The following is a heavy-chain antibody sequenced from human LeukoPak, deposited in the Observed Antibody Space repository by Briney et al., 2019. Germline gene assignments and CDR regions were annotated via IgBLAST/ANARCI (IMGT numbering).Heavy chain of an antibody. Sequence: GGSLRLSCAASGFTFDDYGMSWVRQAPGKGLEWVSAISGSGGSPYYADSVKGRFTISRDNSKNTLYLQMDSLRAEDTAVYYCAKAPTTSAYYYYMDVWGKGTTVTVSS. CDR1: GFTFDDYG. V-gene: IGHV3-23*01. D-gene: IGHD4-11*01. J-gene: IGHJ6*03. CDR2: ISGSGGSP. CDR3: AKAPTTSAYYYYMDV.